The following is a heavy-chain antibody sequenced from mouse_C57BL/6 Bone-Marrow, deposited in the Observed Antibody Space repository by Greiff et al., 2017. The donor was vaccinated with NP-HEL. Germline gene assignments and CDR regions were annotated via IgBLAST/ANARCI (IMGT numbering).Heavy chain of an antibody. J-gene: IGHJ2*01. V-gene: IGHV5-4*01. CDR2: ISDGGSYT. Sequence: EVQVVESGGGLVKPGGSLKLSCAASGFTFSSYAMSWVRQTPEKRLEWVATISDGGSYTYYPDNVKGRFTISRDNAKNNLYLQMSHLKSEDTAMYYCARGPENYYGSSQYYFDYWGQGTTLTVSS. CDR1: GFTFSSYA. CDR3: ARGPENYYGSSQYYFDY. D-gene: IGHD1-1*01.